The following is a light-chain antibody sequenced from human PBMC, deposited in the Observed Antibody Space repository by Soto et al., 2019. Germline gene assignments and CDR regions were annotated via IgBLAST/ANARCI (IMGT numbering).Light chain of an antibody. V-gene: IGKV1-5*01. CDR1: QSISSW. CDR3: QQLNSYTIT. J-gene: IGKJ5*01. Sequence: DIQITQSPSTLSASVGDRFTITCRDSQSISSWLAWYQQKPGKAPKVLIYDASSLESGVPSMFSGSGAGTEFTLTISSLQSEDFETDYCQQLNSYTITFGQGTRLEI. CDR2: DAS.